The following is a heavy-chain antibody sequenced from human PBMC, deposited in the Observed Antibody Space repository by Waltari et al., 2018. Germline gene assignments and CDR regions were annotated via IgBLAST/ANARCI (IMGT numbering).Heavy chain of an antibody. D-gene: IGHD1-1*01. Sequence: EVQMLESGGGLVQPGGSLRLSCVASGFSFRNYAIYWVRQAPGKGLDWVSEIGGGGEITVYADSVKGRFTISRDNSKNTQYLQMDSLRVEDTAVYYWAARLERSSYYYGLGVWGQGTTVTVSS. CDR3: AARLERSSYYYGLGV. V-gene: IGHV3-23*01. CDR2: IGGGGEIT. J-gene: IGHJ6*02. CDR1: GFSFRNYA.